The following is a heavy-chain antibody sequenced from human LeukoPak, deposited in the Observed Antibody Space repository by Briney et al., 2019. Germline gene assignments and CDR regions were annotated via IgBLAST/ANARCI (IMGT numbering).Heavy chain of an antibody. V-gene: IGHV3-20*04. Sequence: GGSLRLACEASGFTFDDYGMSWVRQVPGKGLEWVSGINRNGDNTDYADSVKGRFTISRDNAKNSHFLQMNSLRVEDTAFYYCARGFRNGPFDCWGQGTLVTVSS. CDR2: INRNGDNT. J-gene: IGHJ4*02. CDR1: GFTFDDYG. D-gene: IGHD2-8*01. CDR3: ARGFRNGPFDC.